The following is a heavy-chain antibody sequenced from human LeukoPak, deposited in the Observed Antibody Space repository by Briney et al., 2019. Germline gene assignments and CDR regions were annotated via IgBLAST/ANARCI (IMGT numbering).Heavy chain of an antibody. CDR2: ISNDGSRK. D-gene: IGHD6-19*01. Sequence: PGRSLRLSCAPSGFTFSRHGIHWVRQAPGKGLEWVAIISNDGSRKYYADSVKGRFTISRDNSKNTLYLQMNSLRVEDTAIYYCAREAFYKSGWYSLFGHWGQGTLVTVSS. V-gene: IGHV3-30*03. J-gene: IGHJ4*02. CDR1: GFTFSRHG. CDR3: AREAFYKSGWYSLFGH.